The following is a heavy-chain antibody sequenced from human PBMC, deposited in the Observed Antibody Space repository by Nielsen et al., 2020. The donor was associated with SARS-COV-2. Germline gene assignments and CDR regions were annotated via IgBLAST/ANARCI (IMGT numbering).Heavy chain of an antibody. Sequence: GESLKISCAASGFTFSSYAMSWVRQAPGKGLEWASAISGSGGSTYYADSVKGRFTISRDNSKNTLYLQMNSLRAEDTAVYYCAKEYIPQLMVYAIDYWGQGTLVTVSS. V-gene: IGHV3-23*01. CDR2: ISGSGGST. D-gene: IGHD2-8*01. CDR3: AKEYIPQLMVYAIDY. J-gene: IGHJ4*02. CDR1: GFTFSSYA.